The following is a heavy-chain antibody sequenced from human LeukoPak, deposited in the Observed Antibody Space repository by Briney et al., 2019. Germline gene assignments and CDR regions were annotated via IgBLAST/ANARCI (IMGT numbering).Heavy chain of an antibody. V-gene: IGHV3-48*03. Sequence: GSLRLSCAASGFTFSSYEMNWVRQAPGKGLEWVSYISSSGSTIYYADSVKGRFTISRDNAKNSLYLQMNSLRAEDTAVYYCARSRQWLVLADYWGQGTLVTVSS. CDR1: GFTFSSYE. D-gene: IGHD6-19*01. CDR2: ISSSGSTI. CDR3: ARSRQWLVLADY. J-gene: IGHJ4*02.